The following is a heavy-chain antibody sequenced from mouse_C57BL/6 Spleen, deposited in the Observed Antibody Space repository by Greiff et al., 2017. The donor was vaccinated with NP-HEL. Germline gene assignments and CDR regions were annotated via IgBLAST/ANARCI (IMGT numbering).Heavy chain of an antibody. D-gene: IGHD1-1*01. J-gene: IGHJ4*01. Sequence: QVQLQQSGAELVKPGASVKLSCKASGYTFTEYTIHWVKQRSGQGLEWIGWFYPGSGSIKYNEKFKDKATLTADKSSSTVYMELSRLTSEDSAVYFCARHEEPHYYGSSSYYAMDYWGQGTSVTVSS. CDR2: FYPGSGSI. V-gene: IGHV1-62-2*01. CDR3: ARHEEPHYYGSSSYYAMDY. CDR1: GYTFTEYT.